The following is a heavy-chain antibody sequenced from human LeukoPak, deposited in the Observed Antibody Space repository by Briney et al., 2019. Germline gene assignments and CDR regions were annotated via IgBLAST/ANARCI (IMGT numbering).Heavy chain of an antibody. CDR3: ARELSGYSYGYDY. Sequence: ASVKVSCKASGGTFSSYAISWVRQAPGQGLEWMGWISAYNGNTNYAQKFQGRVTMTRDTSISTAYMELSRLRSDDTAVYYCARELSGYSYGYDYWGQGTLVTVSS. CDR1: GGTFSSYA. V-gene: IGHV1-18*01. D-gene: IGHD5-18*01. CDR2: ISAYNGNT. J-gene: IGHJ4*02.